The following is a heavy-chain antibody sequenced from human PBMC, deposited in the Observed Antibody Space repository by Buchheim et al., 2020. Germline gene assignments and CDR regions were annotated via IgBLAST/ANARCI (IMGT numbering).Heavy chain of an antibody. D-gene: IGHD1/OR15-1a*01. CDR1: GYTFTSYY. CDR3: ARDVNWNTVYGLDV. Sequence: QVQVVQSGAEVKKPGASVKVSCKASGYTFTSYYMHWVRQAPGQGLEWMGIINPSGGGTSYAQKFQGRVTMARDTSTSTVYRELSRLRSEDTAVYYCARDVNWNTVYGLDVWGQGTT. CDR2: INPSGGGT. J-gene: IGHJ6*02. V-gene: IGHV1-46*03.